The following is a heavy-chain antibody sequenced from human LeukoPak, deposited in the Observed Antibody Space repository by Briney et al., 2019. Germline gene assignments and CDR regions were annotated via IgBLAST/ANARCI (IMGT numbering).Heavy chain of an antibody. Sequence: SVKVSCKASGGTFSSYAISWVRQAPGQGLEWMGGIIPIFGTANYAQKFQGRVTMTRDMSTSTVYMELSSLRSEDTAVYYCARGERGPMGYWGQGTLVTVSS. J-gene: IGHJ4*02. CDR1: GGTFSSYA. CDR3: ARGERGPMGY. V-gene: IGHV1-69*05. CDR2: IIPIFGTA. D-gene: IGHD1-1*01.